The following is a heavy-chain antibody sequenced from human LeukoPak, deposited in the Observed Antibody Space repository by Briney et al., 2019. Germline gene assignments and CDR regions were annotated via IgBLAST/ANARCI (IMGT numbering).Heavy chain of an antibody. CDR2: VDHTGST. CDR1: DDSITMYY. CDR3: ARMVGWGARRYYYYYMDV. D-gene: IGHD1-26*01. J-gene: IGHJ6*03. V-gene: IGHV4-59*01. Sequence: PSETLSLTCSVSDDSITMYYWTWIRQPPGKGLEWIGYVDHTGSTNFNPSLNGRVSISRDTTKNLFSLRLRPVTAADTAVYYCARMVGWGARRYYYYYMDVWGKGTTVTISS.